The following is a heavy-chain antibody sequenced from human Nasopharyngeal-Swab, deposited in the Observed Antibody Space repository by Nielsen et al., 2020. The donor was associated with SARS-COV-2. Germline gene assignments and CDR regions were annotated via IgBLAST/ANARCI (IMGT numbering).Heavy chain of an antibody. D-gene: IGHD2-21*02. Sequence: GSLRLSCTVSGGSISSYYWSWIRQPPGQGLEWIGYIYYSGSTNYNPSLKSRVTISVDTSKNQFSLKLSSVTAADTAVYYCARSTYCGGDCQNYFDYWGQGTLVTVSS. CDR3: ARSTYCGGDCQNYFDY. CDR2: IYYSGST. J-gene: IGHJ4*02. V-gene: IGHV4-59*08. CDR1: GGSISSYY.